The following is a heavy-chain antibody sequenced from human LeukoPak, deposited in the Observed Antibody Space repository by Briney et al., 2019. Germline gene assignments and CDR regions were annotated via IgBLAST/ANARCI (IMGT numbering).Heavy chain of an antibody. CDR1: GGSISSYY. D-gene: IGHD6-25*01. CDR2: IYYSGST. CDR3: ASGGGYYFDY. Sequence: SETLSLTCTVSGGSISSYYWSWIRQHPGKGLEWIGYIYYSGSTYYNPSLKSRATISVATPKNQFSLKLSSVTAADTAVYYCASGGGYYFDYWGQGTLVTVSS. J-gene: IGHJ4*02. V-gene: IGHV4-59*06.